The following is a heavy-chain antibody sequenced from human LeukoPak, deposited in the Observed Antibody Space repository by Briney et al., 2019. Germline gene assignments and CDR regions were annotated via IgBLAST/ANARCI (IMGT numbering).Heavy chain of an antibody. J-gene: IGHJ5*02. CDR2: IWYDGSNK. Sequence: GGSLRLSCAASGFTFSSCGMHWVRQAPGKGLEWVAVIWYDGSNKYYADSVKGRFTISRDNSKNTLYLQMNSLRAEDTAVYYCAKDRSRAWFDPWGQGTLVTVSS. CDR3: AKDRSRAWFDP. CDR1: GFTFSSCG. V-gene: IGHV3-33*06.